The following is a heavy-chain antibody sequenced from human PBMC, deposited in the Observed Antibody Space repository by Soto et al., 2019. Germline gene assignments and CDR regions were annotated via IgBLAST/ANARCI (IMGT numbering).Heavy chain of an antibody. CDR3: ARDIGQWERQIRYGMDV. J-gene: IGHJ6*02. CDR1: GGTFSSYT. Sequence: QVQLVQSGAEVKKPGSSVKVSCKASGGTFSSYTISWVRQAPGQGLEWMGRIIPILGIANYAQKFQGRVTITADKSPSTAYMELGSLRSEDTAVYYCARDIGQWERQIRYGMDVWGQGTTVTVSS. V-gene: IGHV1-69*08. CDR2: IIPILGIA. D-gene: IGHD1-26*01.